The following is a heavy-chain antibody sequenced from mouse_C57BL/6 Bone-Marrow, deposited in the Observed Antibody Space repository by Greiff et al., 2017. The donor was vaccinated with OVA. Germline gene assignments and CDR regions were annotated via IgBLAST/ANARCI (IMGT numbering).Heavy chain of an antibody. D-gene: IGHD1-1*01. Sequence: QVQLQQSGPELVKPGASVKISCKASGYSFTSYYIHWVKQRPGQGLEWIGWIYPGSGNTKYNEKLKGKATLTADTSSSTAYMQLSSLTSEDSSVYYCAREVYRKRRLFTNYGSSYGFAYWGQGTLVTVSA. CDR3: AREVYRKRRLFTNYGSSYGFAY. J-gene: IGHJ3*01. V-gene: IGHV1-66*01. CDR1: GYSFTSYY. CDR2: IYPGSGNT.